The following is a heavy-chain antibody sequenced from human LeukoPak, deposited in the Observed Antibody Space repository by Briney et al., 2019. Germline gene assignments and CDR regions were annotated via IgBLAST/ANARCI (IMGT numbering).Heavy chain of an antibody. CDR1: GFTFYTYG. CDR3: AKGVETDYYDSSGSNTFDY. D-gene: IGHD3-22*01. J-gene: IGHJ4*02. V-gene: IGHV3-30*18. Sequence: GGSLRLSCAASGFTFYTYGMHWVRQAPGKGLEWVSVIANDGTNEYYADSVKGRFTISRDNSKNTLYLQMNSLRAEDTAVYYCAKGVETDYYDSSGSNTFDYWGQGTLVTVSS. CDR2: IANDGTNE.